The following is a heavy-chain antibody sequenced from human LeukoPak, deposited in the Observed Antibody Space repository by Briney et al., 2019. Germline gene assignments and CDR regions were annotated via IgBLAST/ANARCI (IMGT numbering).Heavy chain of an antibody. CDR2: IPYDGSDK. CDR1: GFSLINSD. CDR3: VKDVGVGASYFDN. V-gene: IGHV3-30*02. Sequence: PGGSLRLSCAASGFSLINSDMHWVRQSPPKGLEWVAYIPYDGSDKYYIDSVKGRFTIARDNPKETLYLQMISLSHDDTAVYFCVKDVGVGASYFDNWGQGTLVAVSS. D-gene: IGHD1-26*01. J-gene: IGHJ4*02.